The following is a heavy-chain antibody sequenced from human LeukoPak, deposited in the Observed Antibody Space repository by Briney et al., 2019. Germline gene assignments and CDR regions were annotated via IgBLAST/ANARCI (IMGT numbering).Heavy chain of an antibody. D-gene: IGHD2-2*01. J-gene: IGHJ4*02. V-gene: IGHV1-2*02. CDR2: INPNTGGT. Sequence: GASVKVSCKASGYTFTAYYMHWVRQAPGQGLEWMGWINPNTGGTNYAQQFQGRVTMTRDTSFSTAYMDLNRLTPDDTAVYYCARDPDVVVEPAAVRVDYWGQGTLVTVSA. CDR3: ARDPDVVVEPAAVRVDY. CDR1: GYTFTAYY.